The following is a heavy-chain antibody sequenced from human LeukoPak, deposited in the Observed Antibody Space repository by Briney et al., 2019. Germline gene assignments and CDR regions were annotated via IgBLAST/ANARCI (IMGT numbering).Heavy chain of an antibody. Sequence: ASVKVSCKASGYSFSGYYIKWVRQAPGQGLEWMGWIKPNGGDTNYPQKFRGRITMTRDTSISTVYMELKSLTSDDTAVYYCARGDEWELAVDFWGQGTLITVSS. D-gene: IGHD1-26*01. V-gene: IGHV1-2*02. CDR1: GYSFSGYY. J-gene: IGHJ4*02. CDR3: ARGDEWELAVDF. CDR2: IKPNGGDT.